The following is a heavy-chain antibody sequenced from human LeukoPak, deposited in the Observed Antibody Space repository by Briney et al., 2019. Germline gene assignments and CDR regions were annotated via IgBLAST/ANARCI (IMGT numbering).Heavy chain of an antibody. D-gene: IGHD3-22*01. CDR2: ISAYNGNT. J-gene: IGHJ4*02. Sequence: ASVKVSCKTSAYSFSNYGFNWVRQAPGQGLEWMGWISAYNGNTKYAQKLQGRVTMTTDTSTSTAYMELRSLRSDDTAVYYCARDHYYDTSGYDNWGQGTLVTVSS. V-gene: IGHV1-18*01. CDR1: AYSFSNYG. CDR3: ARDHYYDTSGYDN.